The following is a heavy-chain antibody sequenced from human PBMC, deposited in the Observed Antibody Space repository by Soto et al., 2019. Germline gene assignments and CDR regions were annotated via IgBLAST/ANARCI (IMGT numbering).Heavy chain of an antibody. CDR3: ARAPPWNDLYYYMDV. J-gene: IGHJ6*03. D-gene: IGHD1-1*01. CDR2: MNPNSGST. V-gene: IGHV1-8*01. CDR1: GYTFTSYD. Sequence: QVQLVQSGAEVKKPGASVKVSCKASGYTFTSYDINWVRQANGQGLEWMGWMNPNSGSTGYAQKFEGRVTMTRNTSISTAYMELSSLRSEDTAVYYCARAPPWNDLYYYMDVWGKGTTVTVAS.